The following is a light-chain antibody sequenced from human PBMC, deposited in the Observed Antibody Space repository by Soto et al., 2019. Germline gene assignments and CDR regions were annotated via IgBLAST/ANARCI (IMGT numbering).Light chain of an antibody. CDR2: GAS. CDR3: QQYGSSPPVT. J-gene: IGKJ1*01. Sequence: EIVLTQSPGTLSLSPGERATLSCRASHSVSSSYLAWYQQKPGQAPRLLIYGASSRATGIPVRFSGSGSGTDFTLTISRLEPEDFAVYYCQQYGSSPPVTFGQGTKVDIK. CDR1: HSVSSSY. V-gene: IGKV3-20*01.